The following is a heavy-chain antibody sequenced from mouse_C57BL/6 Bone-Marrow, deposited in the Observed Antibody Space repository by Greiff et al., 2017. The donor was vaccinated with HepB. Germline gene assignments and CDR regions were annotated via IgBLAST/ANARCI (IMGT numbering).Heavy chain of an antibody. CDR1: GFTFSDYY. CDR3: ARDLDYFDY. Sequence: EVKLMESEGGLVQPGSSMKLSCTASGFTFSDYYMAWVRQVPEKGLEWVANINYDGSSTYYLDSLKSRFIISRDNAKNILYLQMSSLKSEDTATYYCARDLDYFDYWGPGTTLTVSS. V-gene: IGHV5-16*01. CDR2: INYDGSST. J-gene: IGHJ2*01.